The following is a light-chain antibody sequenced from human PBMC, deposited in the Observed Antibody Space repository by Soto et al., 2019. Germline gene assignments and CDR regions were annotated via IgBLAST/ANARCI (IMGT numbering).Light chain of an antibody. V-gene: IGLV3-21*04. CDR3: QVWDSSSDHPVVV. J-gene: IGLJ2*01. CDR1: NIGSKS. CDR2: YDS. Sequence: SYELPQPHSVSVAPGKTARITGGGNNIGSKSVHWYQQKPGQAPVLVIYYDSDRPSGIPERFSGSNSGNTATLTISRVEAGDEAGYYCQVWDSSSDHPVVVFCGGTKFTVL.